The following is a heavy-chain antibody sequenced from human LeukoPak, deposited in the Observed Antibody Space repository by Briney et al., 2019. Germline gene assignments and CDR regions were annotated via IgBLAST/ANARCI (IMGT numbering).Heavy chain of an antibody. Sequence: PGGSLRLSCAASGFTFSGSAMHWARQASGKGLEWVGRIRSEANSYATAYAASVKGRFTISRDDSKNTAYLQMNSLKTEDTAVYYSTSPGMVATRDYWGQGTLVTVSS. CDR2: IRSEANSYAT. J-gene: IGHJ4*02. V-gene: IGHV3-73*01. CDR3: TSPGMVATRDY. CDR1: GFTFSGSA. D-gene: IGHD5-12*01.